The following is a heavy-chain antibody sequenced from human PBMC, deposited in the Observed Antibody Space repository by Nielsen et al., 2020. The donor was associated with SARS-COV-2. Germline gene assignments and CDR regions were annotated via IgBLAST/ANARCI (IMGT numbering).Heavy chain of an antibody. V-gene: IGHV3-33*01. CDR1: GFTFSGYG. CDR3: ARDSITGTSDY. D-gene: IGHD1/OR15-1a*01. Sequence: GGSLRLSCAASGFTFSGYGMHWVRQAPGKGLEWVAVIWYDGSNKYHADSVKGRFTISRDNSKNTLFLQMNNLRAEDTAVYYCARDSITGTSDYWGQGTLVTVSS. J-gene: IGHJ4*02. CDR2: IWYDGSNK.